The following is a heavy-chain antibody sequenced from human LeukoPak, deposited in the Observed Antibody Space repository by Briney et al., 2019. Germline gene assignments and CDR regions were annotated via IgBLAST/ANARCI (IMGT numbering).Heavy chain of an antibody. D-gene: IGHD1-26*01. V-gene: IGHV1-69*13. CDR2: IIPIFDTA. CDR1: GGTFSSYA. Sequence: SVKVSCKASGGTFSSYAVSWVRQAPGQGLEWMGGIIPIFDTADYAQKFQGRVTITADESTSTAYMELSSLRSEDTAVFYCARISLGAIWGYYYGMDVWGQGTTVTVSS. CDR3: ARISLGAIWGYYYGMDV. J-gene: IGHJ6*02.